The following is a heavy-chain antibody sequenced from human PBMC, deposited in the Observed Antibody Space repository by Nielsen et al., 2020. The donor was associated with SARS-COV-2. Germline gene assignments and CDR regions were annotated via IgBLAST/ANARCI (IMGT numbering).Heavy chain of an antibody. CDR1: GFTVSSNY. V-gene: IGHV3-66*01. J-gene: IGHJ4*02. CDR3: ARFDISRIRGFVALDD. Sequence: GESLKISCAASGFTVSSNYMSWVRQAPGKGLEGVCVLYSGGNTYYTDAVKGRITISRANSKNTLYLQMNSLISEDTAVYYCARFDISRIRGFVALDDWGQGTLVTVSS. CDR2: LYSGGNT. D-gene: IGHD3-10*01.